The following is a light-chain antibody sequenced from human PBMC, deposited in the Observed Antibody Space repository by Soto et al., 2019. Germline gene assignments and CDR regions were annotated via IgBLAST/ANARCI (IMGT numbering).Light chain of an antibody. V-gene: IGKV2-28*01. CDR3: MQALQTPPA. Sequence: DIVMTQSPLSLPVTPGDPASISCRSSQILLHSNGYNYLDWYLQKPGQSPQLLIYLGSNRASGVPDRFSGSGSGTDFTLKISRVEAEDVGVYYCMQALQTPPACGQGTRREIK. J-gene: IGKJ5*01. CDR1: QILLHSNGYNY. CDR2: LGS.